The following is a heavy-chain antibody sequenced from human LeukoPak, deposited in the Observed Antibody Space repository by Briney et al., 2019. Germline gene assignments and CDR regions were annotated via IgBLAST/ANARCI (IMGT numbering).Heavy chain of an antibody. CDR3: AREADTVSFDL. J-gene: IGHJ2*01. V-gene: IGHV1-2*02. CDR2: NDPNSGGT. D-gene: IGHD2-15*01. Sequence: ASVKVSCKASGYTFTGYYMHWVRQAPGQGLEWMGWNDPNSGGTKYAQKFQDRVAMTSDTSISTAYMELSGLRSDDTAVYFCAREADTVSFDLWGRGTRVTVSS. CDR1: GYTFTGYY.